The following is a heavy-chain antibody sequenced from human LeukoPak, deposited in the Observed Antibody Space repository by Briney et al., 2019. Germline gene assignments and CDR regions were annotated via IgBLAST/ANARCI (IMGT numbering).Heavy chain of an antibody. CDR1: GFAFSIYS. CDR2: IKSNSDTI. D-gene: IGHD2-2*01. Sequence: GGSLRLSCAASGFAFSIYSMDWVRQAPGKGLEWVAYIKSNSDTIYYADSVKGRCTISRDNAKNSLYLQMNSLRAEDTAVYYCARERGYCSGTTCYGFDYWGQGTLVTVSS. J-gene: IGHJ4*02. CDR3: ARERGYCSGTTCYGFDY. V-gene: IGHV3-48*01.